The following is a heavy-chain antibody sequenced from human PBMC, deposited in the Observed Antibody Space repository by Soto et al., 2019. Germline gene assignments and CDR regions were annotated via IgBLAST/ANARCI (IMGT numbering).Heavy chain of an antibody. V-gene: IGHV3-43*01. CDR1: GFKFDDYM. J-gene: IGHJ5*01. Sequence: GGSLRLSCETSGFKFDDYMMHWVRQAPGKGLEWISLISWDGGRIDYADSIKGRFTVSRDNSKTSLYLHMHSLTSDDTAFYFCAKEGNGGSSLDSWGQGTLVTVSS. CDR2: ISWDGGRI. CDR3: AKEGNGGSSLDS. D-gene: IGHD2-15*01.